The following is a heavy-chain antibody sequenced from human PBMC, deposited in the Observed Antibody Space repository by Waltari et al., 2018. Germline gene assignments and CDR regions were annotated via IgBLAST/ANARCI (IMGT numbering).Heavy chain of an antibody. V-gene: IGHV4-4*02. D-gene: IGHD4-17*01. CDR2: IYQSGST. J-gene: IGHJ5*02. CDR1: GCSISSSNW. CDR3: ARDLATTVTTGDNWFDP. Sequence: QVQLQESGPGLVKPSGTLSLTCAVSGCSISSSNWWSWFRQPPGKGREWIGEIYQSGSTNYNPSLKSRVTISVDKSKNQFSLKLSSVTAADTAVYYCARDLATTVTTGDNWFDPWGQGTLVTVSS.